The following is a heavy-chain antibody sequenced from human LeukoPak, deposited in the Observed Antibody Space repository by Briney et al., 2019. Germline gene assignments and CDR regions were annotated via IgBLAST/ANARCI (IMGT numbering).Heavy chain of an antibody. CDR3: AKDQPIAVAPDGMDV. D-gene: IGHD6-19*01. CDR2: ISYDGSNK. J-gene: IGHJ6*02. CDR1: GFTFSSYG. V-gene: IGHV3-30*18. Sequence: GGSLRLSCAASGFTFSSYGMHWVRQAPGKGLEWVAVISYDGSNKYYADSVKGRFTISRDNSKNTLYLQMNSLRAEDTAVYYCAKDQPIAVAPDGMDVWGQGTTVTVSS.